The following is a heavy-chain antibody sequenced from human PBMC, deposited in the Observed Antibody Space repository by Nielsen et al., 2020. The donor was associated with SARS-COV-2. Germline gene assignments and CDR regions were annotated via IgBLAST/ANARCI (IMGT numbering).Heavy chain of an antibody. J-gene: IGHJ6*03. D-gene: IGHD1-20*01. CDR1: GGSFSGYY. Sequence: SETLSLTCAVYGGSFSGYYWSWIRHPPGKGLEWIGEINHSGSTNYNPSLKTRVTISVDTSKNQFSLKLSSVTAADTAVYYCARGITGTTRQSYYYYYYYMDVWGKGTTVTVSS. V-gene: IGHV4-34*01. CDR2: INHSGST. CDR3: ARGITGTTRQSYYYYYYYMDV.